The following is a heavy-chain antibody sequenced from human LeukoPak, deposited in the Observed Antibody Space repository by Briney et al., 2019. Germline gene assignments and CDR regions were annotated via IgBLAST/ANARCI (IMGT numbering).Heavy chain of an antibody. CDR1: GYTFTSYY. V-gene: IGHV1-46*03. CDR3: ARDLLFGSGSYRVSVYFDY. CDR2: INPSGGST. J-gene: IGHJ4*02. D-gene: IGHD1-26*01. Sequence: ASVKVSCKASGYTFTSYYMHWVRQAPGQGLEWMGIINPSGGSTSYAQKFQGRVTMTRDTSTSTVYMELSSLRSEDTAVYYCARDLLFGSGSYRVSVYFDYWGQGTLVTVSS.